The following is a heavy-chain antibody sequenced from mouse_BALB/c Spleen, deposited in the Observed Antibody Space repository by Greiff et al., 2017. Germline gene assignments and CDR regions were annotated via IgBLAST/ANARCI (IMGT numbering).Heavy chain of an antibody. Sequence: EVMLVESGGGLVKPGGSLKLSCAASGFTFSSYAMSWVRQTPGKRLEWVASISSGGSTYYPDSVKGRFTISRDNARNILYLKRSSLRSEDTAMYYCARGGAWFAYWGQGTLVTVSA. CDR1: GFTFSSYA. CDR2: ISSGGST. V-gene: IGHV5-6-5*01. J-gene: IGHJ3*01. CDR3: ARGGAWFAY.